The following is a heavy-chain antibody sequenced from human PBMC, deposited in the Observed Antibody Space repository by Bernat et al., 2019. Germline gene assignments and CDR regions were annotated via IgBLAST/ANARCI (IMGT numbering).Heavy chain of an antibody. V-gene: IGHV1-69*04. CDR2: IIPILDIA. Sequence: QVQLVQSGAEVKKPGSSVKVSCKASGGTFSSYAISWVRQAPGQGLEWMGRIIPILDIANYAQKFQGRVTITADKSTSTAYMELSSLRSEDTAVYYCARYLYNDGDCGYYYGMDVWGQGTTVTVSS. CDR3: ARYLYNDGDCGYYYGMDV. D-gene: IGHD2-21*02. J-gene: IGHJ6*02. CDR1: GGTFSSYA.